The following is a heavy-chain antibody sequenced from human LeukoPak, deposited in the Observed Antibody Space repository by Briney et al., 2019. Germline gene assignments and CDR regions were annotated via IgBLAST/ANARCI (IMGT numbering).Heavy chain of an antibody. Sequence: PSETLSLTCTVSGGSISSYYWSWIRQPPGKGLEWIGHIYYSGSTNYNPSLKSRVTISVGTSKNQFSLKLNSVTAADTAVYYCAKSVNIVVEYYFDYWGQGTLVTVSS. V-gene: IGHV4-59*08. CDR2: IYYSGST. J-gene: IGHJ4*02. CDR3: AKSVNIVVEYYFDY. D-gene: IGHD2-15*01. CDR1: GGSISSYY.